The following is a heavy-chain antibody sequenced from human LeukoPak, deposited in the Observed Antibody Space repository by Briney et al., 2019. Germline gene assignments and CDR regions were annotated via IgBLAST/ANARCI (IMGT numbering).Heavy chain of an antibody. J-gene: IGHJ4*02. V-gene: IGHV4-61*05. Sequence: SETLSLTCTVSRGSISGSSSFWGWLRQPPGKGLEWIGYIYYSGSTNYNPSLKSRVTISVDTSKNQFSLRLSSVTAADTAVYYCARVTGYVMEDYFDYWGQGTLVTVSS. CDR1: RGSISGSSSF. CDR2: IYYSGST. D-gene: IGHD6-13*01. CDR3: ARVTGYVMEDYFDY.